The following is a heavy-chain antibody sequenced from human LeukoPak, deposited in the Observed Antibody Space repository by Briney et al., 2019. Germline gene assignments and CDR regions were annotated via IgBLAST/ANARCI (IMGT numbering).Heavy chain of an antibody. D-gene: IGHD1-26*01. V-gene: IGHV3-9*01. Sequence: GGSLRLSCAASGFTFDDYAMHWVRQAPGKGLEWVSGISWNSGSIGYADSVKGRFTISRDNAKNSLYLQMNSLRAEDTALYYCAKGDSGSYVRPADYWGQGTLVTVSS. CDR1: GFTFDDYA. J-gene: IGHJ4*02. CDR3: AKGDSGSYVRPADY. CDR2: ISWNSGSI.